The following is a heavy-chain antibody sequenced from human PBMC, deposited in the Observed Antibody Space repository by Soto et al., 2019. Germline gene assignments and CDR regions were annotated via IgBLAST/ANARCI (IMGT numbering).Heavy chain of an antibody. CDR2: ISSNGNST. CDR3: ARGLIPYGMDV. V-gene: IGHV3-64*02. Sequence: PGGSLRLSCAASGLTFSRYPMHWVRQAPGKGLEYVSAISSNGNSTFYADSVKGRFTLSRDNFKNTLYLQMGSLRVEDMDVYYCARGLIPYGMDVWGQGTTVTVSS. J-gene: IGHJ6*02. CDR1: GLTFSRYP.